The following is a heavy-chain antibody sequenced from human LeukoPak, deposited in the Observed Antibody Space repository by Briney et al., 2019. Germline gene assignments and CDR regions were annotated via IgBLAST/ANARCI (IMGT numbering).Heavy chain of an antibody. CDR2: IDNRGST. V-gene: IGHV4-59*01. Sequence: SETLSLTCTVSGGSISSYYWSWIRQPPGKGLEWIGYIDNRGSTNYNPSLKSRVTISVDTSKNQFSLKLTAATAADTAIYYCARDWGRYSGYDYNWFDPWGQGTLVTVSS. D-gene: IGHD5-12*01. CDR3: ARDWGRYSGYDYNWFDP. J-gene: IGHJ5*02. CDR1: GGSISSYY.